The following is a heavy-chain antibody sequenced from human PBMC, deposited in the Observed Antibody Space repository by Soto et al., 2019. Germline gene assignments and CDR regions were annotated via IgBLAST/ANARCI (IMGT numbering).Heavy chain of an antibody. CDR3: ARTAPMDAGDKYYYDF. J-gene: IGHJ4*02. CDR2: IIPFFGTA. Sequence: SVKVSCKTSGGTFGTFGISWVRQAPGQGLEWMGGIIPFFGTAEYSQKFEDRITITADESTNTVYMDLRSLTSEDTAIYYCARTAPMDAGDKYYYDFWGQGALVTVSS. D-gene: IGHD3-16*01. V-gene: IGHV1-69*13. CDR1: GGTFGTFG.